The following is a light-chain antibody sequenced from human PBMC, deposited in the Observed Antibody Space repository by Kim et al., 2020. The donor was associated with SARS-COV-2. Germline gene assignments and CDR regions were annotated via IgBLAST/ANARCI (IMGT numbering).Light chain of an antibody. Sequence: EIVLTQSPATLSLSPGERATLSCRASQSVSSYLAWYQQKPCQAPRLLINDAANRATGIPDRFSGSGSGTDFTLTISSLEPEGFAVYYCQLRSKLPTTTIGQGTRLVIK. CDR2: DAA. CDR3: QLRSKLPTTT. CDR1: QSVSSY. V-gene: IGKV3-11*01. J-gene: IGKJ5*01.